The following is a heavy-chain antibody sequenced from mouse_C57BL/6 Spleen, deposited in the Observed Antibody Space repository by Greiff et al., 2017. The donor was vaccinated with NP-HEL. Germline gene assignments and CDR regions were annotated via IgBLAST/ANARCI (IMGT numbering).Heavy chain of an antibody. D-gene: IGHD2-5*01. CDR3: ASYSNSFAY. J-gene: IGHJ3*01. CDR1: GFTFSSYG. CDR2: ISSGGSYT. V-gene: IGHV5-6*02. Sequence: DVMLVESGGDLVKPGGSLKLSCAASGFTFSSYGMSWVRQTPDKRLEWVATISSGGSYTYYPDSVKGRFTISRDNAKNTLYLQMSSLKSEDTAMYYCASYSNSFAYWGQGTLVTVSA.